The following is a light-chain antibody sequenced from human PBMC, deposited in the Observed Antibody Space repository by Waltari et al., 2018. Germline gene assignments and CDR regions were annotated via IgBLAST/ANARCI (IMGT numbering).Light chain of an antibody. V-gene: IGKV3-15*01. CDR2: DAS. Sequence: LVTTQSPATLPVSPGERPTLPCRASQSVSSNLAWYQQKPGQAPRLLIYDASTRATDSPARFSGSGSGTEFTLTISSLQSEDFAVDYCQQYNDWTPMYTFGQGTKLEI. J-gene: IGKJ2*01. CDR1: QSVSSN. CDR3: QQYNDWTPMYT.